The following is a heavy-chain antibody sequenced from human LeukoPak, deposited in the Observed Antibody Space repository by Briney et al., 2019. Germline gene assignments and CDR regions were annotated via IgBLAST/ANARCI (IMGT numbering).Heavy chain of an antibody. CDR1: GGSISSYY. V-gene: IGHV4-59*01. Sequence: SETLSLTCTVSGGSISSYYWSWIRQPPGKGLEWIGYIYYSGSTNYNPSLKSRVTISVDTSKSQFSLKLSSVTAADTAVYYCARKPYYGSGFGYYYGMDVWGQGTTVTVSS. J-gene: IGHJ6*02. D-gene: IGHD3-10*01. CDR2: IYYSGST. CDR3: ARKPYYGSGFGYYYGMDV.